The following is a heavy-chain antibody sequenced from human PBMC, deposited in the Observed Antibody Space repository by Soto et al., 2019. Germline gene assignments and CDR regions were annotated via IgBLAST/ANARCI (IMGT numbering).Heavy chain of an antibody. D-gene: IGHD3-10*01. CDR3: ARADGSGSYYNYFDY. V-gene: IGHV3-13*01. CDR1: GFTFSSYD. Sequence: GGSLRLSCAASGFTFSSYDMHWVRQATGKGLEWVSAIGTAGDTYYPGSVKGRFTISRENAKNSLYLQMNSLRAGDTAVYYCARADGSGSYYNYFDYWGQGTLVTVSS. CDR2: IGTAGDT. J-gene: IGHJ4*02.